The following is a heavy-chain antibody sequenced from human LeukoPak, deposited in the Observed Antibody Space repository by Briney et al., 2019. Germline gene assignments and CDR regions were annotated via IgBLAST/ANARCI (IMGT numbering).Heavy chain of an antibody. D-gene: IGHD4-17*01. CDR1: GFTFSSYG. V-gene: IGHV3-23*01. CDR2: ISGSGGST. CDR3: AKALHGDQYRYYYYYYYMDV. J-gene: IGHJ6*03. Sequence: QTGGSLRLSCAASGFTFSSYGMSWVRQAPGKGLEWVSAISGSGGSTYYADSVKGQFTISRDNSKNTLYLQMNSLRAEDTAVYYCAKALHGDQYRYYYYYYYMDVWGKGTTVTISS.